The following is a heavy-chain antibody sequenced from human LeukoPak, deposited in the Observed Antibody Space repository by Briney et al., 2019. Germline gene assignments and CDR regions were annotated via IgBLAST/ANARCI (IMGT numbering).Heavy chain of an antibody. J-gene: IGHJ4*02. Sequence: PGESLRLSCAASGFTFSSYAMHWVRQAPGKGLEWVAVISYDGSNKYYADSVKGRFTISRDNSKNTLYLQMNSLRAEDTAVYYCAKDKPPAYYGSGSYYFDYWGQGTLVTVSS. CDR1: GFTFSSYA. CDR3: AKDKPPAYYGSGSYYFDY. D-gene: IGHD3-10*01. CDR2: ISYDGSNK. V-gene: IGHV3-30*04.